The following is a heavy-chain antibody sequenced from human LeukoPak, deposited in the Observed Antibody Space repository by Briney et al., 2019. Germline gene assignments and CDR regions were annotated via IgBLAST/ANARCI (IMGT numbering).Heavy chain of an antibody. J-gene: IGHJ4*02. Sequence: GRSLRLSCAASGFTFSSYGMHWVRQAPGKGLEWVAVVSHDGSNEYYADSVKGRFTISRDNSKNTLYLQMNSLRAEDTAVYYCAKDSEQQLVRAMDYWGQGTLVTVSS. CDR2: VSHDGSNE. D-gene: IGHD6-13*01. CDR1: GFTFSSYG. V-gene: IGHV3-30*18. CDR3: AKDSEQQLVRAMDY.